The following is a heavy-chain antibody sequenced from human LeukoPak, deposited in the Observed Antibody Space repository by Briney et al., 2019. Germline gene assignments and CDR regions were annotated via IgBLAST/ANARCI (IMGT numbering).Heavy chain of an antibody. J-gene: IGHJ4*02. CDR2: ISSGGTNK. D-gene: IGHD3-10*01. CDR3: AKDQVFRGSGSYGDY. V-gene: IGHV3-30*18. Sequence: GGSLRLSCAASGFTFSSCGIHWVRQAPGKGLQWVAVISSGGTNKYYADSVKGRFTISRDNSKNTVYLQMNSLRAEDTAVYYCAKDQVFRGSGSYGDYWGQGTLVTVSS. CDR1: GFTFSSCG.